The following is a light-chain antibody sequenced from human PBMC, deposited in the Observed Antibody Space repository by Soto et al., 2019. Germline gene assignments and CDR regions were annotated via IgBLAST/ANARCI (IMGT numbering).Light chain of an antibody. CDR1: QSVLYSSNNKNY. V-gene: IGKV4-1*01. J-gene: IGKJ2*01. Sequence: DIVMTQSPDSLAVSLGERATINCKSSQSVLYSSNNKNYLAWYQQKPGQPPKLLIYWASTRESGVPDRFSGSGSGTDFTLTIRSLQAEDVAVYYCQQYYSIPHTFGQGTKLEI. CDR2: WAS. CDR3: QQYYSIPHT.